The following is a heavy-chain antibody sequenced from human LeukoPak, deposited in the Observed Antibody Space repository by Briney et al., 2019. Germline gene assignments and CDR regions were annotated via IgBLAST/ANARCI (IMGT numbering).Heavy chain of an antibody. D-gene: IGHD6-13*01. J-gene: IGHJ3*02. CDR1: GFTFSSNY. CDR2: IYSGGST. Sequence: GGSLRLSCAASGFTFSSNYMSWVRQAPGKGLEWVSVIYSGGSTYYADSVKGRFTISRDNSKNTLYLQMNSLRAEDTAVYYCARDSGYDAFDIWGQGTMVTVSS. CDR3: ARDSGYDAFDI. V-gene: IGHV3-53*01.